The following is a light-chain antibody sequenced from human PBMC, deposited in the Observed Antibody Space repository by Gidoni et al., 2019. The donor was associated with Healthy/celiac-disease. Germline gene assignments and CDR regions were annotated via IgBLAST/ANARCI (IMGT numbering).Light chain of an antibody. V-gene: IGKV1-39*01. J-gene: IGKJ2*01. CDR2: AAS. CDR1: QSISSY. CDR3: QQSYSTPYT. Sequence: DIQMAQSPSSLSASVGDSVLITCLASQSISSYLNWYQQKPGKAPKLLIYAASSLQSGVPSRFSGSGSGTDFTLTISSLQPEDFATYYCQQSYSTPYTFGQGTKLEIK.